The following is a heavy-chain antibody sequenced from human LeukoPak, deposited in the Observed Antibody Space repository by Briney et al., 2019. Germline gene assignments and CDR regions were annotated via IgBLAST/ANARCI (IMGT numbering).Heavy chain of an antibody. Sequence: ASVKVSCKASGYTFSDYYMHWVRQAPGQGLEWMGWINPNSGGTNYAQKFQGRVTMTRNTSISTAYMELSRLRSDDTAVYYCARDFRLMDDYWGQGTLVTVSS. CDR3: ARDFRLMDDY. D-gene: IGHD3-16*01. J-gene: IGHJ4*02. V-gene: IGHV1-2*02. CDR1: GYTFSDYY. CDR2: INPNSGGT.